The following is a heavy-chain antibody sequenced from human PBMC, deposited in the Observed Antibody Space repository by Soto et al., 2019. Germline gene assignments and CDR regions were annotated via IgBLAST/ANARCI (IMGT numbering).Heavy chain of an antibody. D-gene: IGHD3-10*02. Sequence: PGGSLRLSCAASGFTFSSYAMSWVRQAPGKGLEWVSAISGSGGSTYYADSVKGRFTISRDNSKNTLYLQMNSLRAEDTAVYYCAKDPRFALFGELSPYYYYGMDVWGQGTTVTVSS. CDR3: AKDPRFALFGELSPYYYYGMDV. V-gene: IGHV3-23*01. J-gene: IGHJ6*02. CDR1: GFTFSSYA. CDR2: ISGSGGST.